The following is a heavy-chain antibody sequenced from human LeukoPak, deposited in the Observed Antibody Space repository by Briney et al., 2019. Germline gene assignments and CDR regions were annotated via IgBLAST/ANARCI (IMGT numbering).Heavy chain of an antibody. Sequence: GGSLRLSCAASGFTFSRYAMNWVRQAPGQGLEWVSSISGGSRNIRYADSVKGRFTTSRDNSQNTLYLQMNSLRAEDTAVYYCAKDQGTAIFGVIIPDWYIDLWGRGTLVTVSS. J-gene: IGHJ2*01. CDR1: GFTFSRYA. CDR3: AKDQGTAIFGVIIPDWYIDL. D-gene: IGHD3-3*01. CDR2: ISGGSRNI. V-gene: IGHV3-23*01.